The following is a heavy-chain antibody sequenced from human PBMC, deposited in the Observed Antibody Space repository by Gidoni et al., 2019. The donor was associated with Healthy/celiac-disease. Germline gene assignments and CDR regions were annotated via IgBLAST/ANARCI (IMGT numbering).Heavy chain of an antibody. CDR3: AKDSEGRYSSGWTQGFYYYYMDV. D-gene: IGHD6-19*01. Sequence: EVQLVESGGVVVQPGGSLRLSCAASGFTFDDYALHWVRQAPGKGLEWVSLIRWDGGSTYYADSVKGRFTISRDNSKNSLYLQMNSLRAEDTALYYCAKDSEGRYSSGWTQGFYYYYMDVWGKGTTVTVSS. CDR2: IRWDGGST. CDR1: GFTFDDYA. V-gene: IGHV3-43D*04. J-gene: IGHJ6*03.